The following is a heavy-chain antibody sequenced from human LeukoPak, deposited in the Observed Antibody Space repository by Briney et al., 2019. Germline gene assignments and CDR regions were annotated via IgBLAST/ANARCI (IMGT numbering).Heavy chain of an antibody. V-gene: IGHV3-11*05. CDR3: ARVSPDGSGHAFDI. Sequence: GGSLRLSCAASGFTVSSDYMTWVRQAPGKGLEWVSYISSSSSYTNYADSVKGRFTISRDNAKNSLYLQMNSLRAEDTAVYYCARVSPDGSGHAFDIWGQGTMVTVSS. D-gene: IGHD3-10*01. J-gene: IGHJ3*02. CDR2: ISSSSSYT. CDR1: GFTVSSDY.